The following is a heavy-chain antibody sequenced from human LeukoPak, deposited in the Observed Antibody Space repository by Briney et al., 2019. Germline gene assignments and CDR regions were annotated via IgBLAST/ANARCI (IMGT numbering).Heavy chain of an antibody. CDR2: VRYDSSNK. CDR3: AKDRNYDYVWGSYTT. J-gene: IGHJ4*02. V-gene: IGHV3-30*02. Sequence: GGSLRLSCAASGFTFSGYGMHWVRQAPGKGLEWVAFVRYDSSNKYYADSVKGRFTISRDNSKNTLYLQMNSLRAEDTAVYYCAKDRNYDYVWGSYTTWGQGTLVTVSS. D-gene: IGHD3-16*01. CDR1: GFTFSGYG.